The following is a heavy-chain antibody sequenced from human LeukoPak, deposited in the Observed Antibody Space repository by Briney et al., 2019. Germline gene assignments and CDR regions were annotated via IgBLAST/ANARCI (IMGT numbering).Heavy chain of an antibody. CDR2: ISGSGGST. CDR3: AKAGLRGPYYDILTGYPDY. D-gene: IGHD3-9*01. V-gene: IGHV3-23*01. J-gene: IGHJ4*02. CDR1: GVNFSSVA. Sequence: GRTMRRSWAASGVNFSSVAMSWGRQAPGKGLEWVSAISGSGGSTYYADSVKGRFTISRDNSKNTLYLQMNSLRAEDTAVYYCAKAGLRGPYYDILTGYPDYWGQGTLVTVSS.